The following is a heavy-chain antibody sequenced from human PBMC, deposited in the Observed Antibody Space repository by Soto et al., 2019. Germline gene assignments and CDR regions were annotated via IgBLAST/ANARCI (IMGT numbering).Heavy chain of an antibody. V-gene: IGHV4-59*01. CDR3: ARWVDHYGHYYFHY. CDR2: IYYSGST. Sequence: SETLCLTCTVAGGSISSYCCSWIRQPPVKGLERIGHIYYSGSTNYNPNLHIQVTVSVYMPKNQFPLTLISVPAADTYVSYCARWVDHYGHYYFHYWGQGTLVTVPS. D-gene: IGHD4-17*01. J-gene: IGHJ4*02. CDR1: GGSISSYC.